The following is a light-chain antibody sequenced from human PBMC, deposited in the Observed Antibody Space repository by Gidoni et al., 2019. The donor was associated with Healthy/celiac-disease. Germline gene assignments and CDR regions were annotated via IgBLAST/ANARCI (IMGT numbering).Light chain of an antibody. CDR1: QSISSW. CDR2: DAS. CDR3: QQYNSYSPWT. J-gene: IGKJ1*01. V-gene: IGKV1-5*01. Sequence: DIQLTQSPSTLAASVGDRVTITCRASQSISSWVAWYQQKPGKAPKLLIYDASSLESGVPSRFSGSVSGTEFTLTSSSLQPDDFATYYCQQYNSYSPWTFGQGTKVEIK.